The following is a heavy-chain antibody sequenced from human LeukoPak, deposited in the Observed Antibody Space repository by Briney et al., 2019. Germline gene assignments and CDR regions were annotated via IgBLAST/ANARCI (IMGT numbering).Heavy chain of an antibody. Sequence: SETLSLTCAVYGGSFSGYYWSWIRQPPGKGLEWIGEINHSGSTNYNPSLKSRVTISVDTSKSQFSLKLSSVAAADTAVYYCARATTHYGMDVWGQGTTVTVSS. CDR3: ARATTHYGMDV. V-gene: IGHV4-34*01. CDR2: INHSGST. CDR1: GGSFSGYY. D-gene: IGHD5-12*01. J-gene: IGHJ6*02.